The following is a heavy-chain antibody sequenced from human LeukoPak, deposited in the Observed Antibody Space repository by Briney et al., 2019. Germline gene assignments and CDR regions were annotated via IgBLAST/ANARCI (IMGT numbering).Heavy chain of an antibody. J-gene: IGHJ4*02. CDR1: GDSISNYY. CDR2: IYTSGST. V-gene: IGHV4-4*07. Sequence: SETLSLTCTVSGDSISNYYWSWIRQPAGKGLEWIGRIYTSGSTNYNPSLKSRVTMSVDTSKNQFSLKLSSVTAADTAVYYCARDHSGSFWTFDYWGQGSLVTVSS. D-gene: IGHD1-26*01. CDR3: ARDHSGSFWTFDY.